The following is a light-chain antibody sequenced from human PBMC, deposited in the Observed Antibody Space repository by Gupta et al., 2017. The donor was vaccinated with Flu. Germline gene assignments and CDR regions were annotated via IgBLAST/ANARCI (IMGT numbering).Light chain of an antibody. Sequence: QSALTQPRSVSGSPGQSVTISCTGTSSDVGGYNYVSWYQQHPGKAPKLMIYDVSHRPSGVPDRFSGSKSGNTASLTISGLQAEDEADYYCCSYAGSRWVFGAGTKLTVL. J-gene: IGLJ3*02. CDR1: SSDVGGYNY. CDR3: CSYAGSRWV. CDR2: DVS. V-gene: IGLV2-11*01.